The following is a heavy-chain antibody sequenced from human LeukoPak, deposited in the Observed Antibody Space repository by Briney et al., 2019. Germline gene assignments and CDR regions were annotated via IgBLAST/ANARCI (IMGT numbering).Heavy chain of an antibody. J-gene: IGHJ6*02. CDR1: GGSISSYY. CDR2: IYTSGST. Sequence: PSETLSLTCTVSGGSISSYYWSWIRQPAGKGLEWIGRIYTSGSTNYNPSLKSRVTMSVDTSKNQFSLKLSSVTAADTAVYYCARMQGPGERDYYGVDVWGQGTTVTVSS. V-gene: IGHV4-4*07. D-gene: IGHD4-17*01. CDR3: ARMQGPGERDYYGVDV.